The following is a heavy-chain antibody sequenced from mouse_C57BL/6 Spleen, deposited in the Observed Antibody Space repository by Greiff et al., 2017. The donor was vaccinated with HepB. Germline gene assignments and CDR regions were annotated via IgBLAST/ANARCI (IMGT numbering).Heavy chain of an antibody. CDR3: ARWPHYYGSSYPDY. CDR1: GYSFTSYY. CDR2: IYPGSGNT. J-gene: IGHJ2*01. Sequence: VQLQQSGPELVKPGASVKISCKASGYSFTSYYIHWVKQRPGQGLEWIGWIYPGSGNTKYNEKFKGKATLTADTSSSTAYMQLSSLTSEDSAVYYCARWPHYYGSSYPDYWGQGTTLTVSS. V-gene: IGHV1-66*01. D-gene: IGHD1-1*01.